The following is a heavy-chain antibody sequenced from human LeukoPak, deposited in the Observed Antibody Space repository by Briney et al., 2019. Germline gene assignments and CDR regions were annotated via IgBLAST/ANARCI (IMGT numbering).Heavy chain of an antibody. J-gene: IGHJ6*02. CDR3: ARQPLRSIAVGYYGMDV. Sequence: SVKVSCKASGGTFSSYAISWVRQAPGQGLEWMGGIIPIFGTANYAQKFQGRVTITADESTSTAYMELSSLRSEDTAVYYCARQPLRSIAVGYYGMDVWGQGTTVTVSS. CDR2: IIPIFGTA. CDR1: GGTFSSYA. D-gene: IGHD6-6*01. V-gene: IGHV1-69*13.